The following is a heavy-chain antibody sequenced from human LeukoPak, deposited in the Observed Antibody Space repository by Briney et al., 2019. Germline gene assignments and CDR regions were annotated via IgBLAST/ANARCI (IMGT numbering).Heavy chain of an antibody. D-gene: IGHD3-10*01. CDR2: VSAYNGNT. Sequence: ASVKVSCKASGYTFTSYGISWVRQAPGQGLEWMGWVSAYNGNTNYAQKLQGRVTMTTDTSTSTAYMELRSLRSDDTAVYYCARRLLWFGEFPPHNWFDPWGQGTLVTVSS. J-gene: IGHJ5*02. CDR3: ARRLLWFGEFPPHNWFDP. CDR1: GYTFTSYG. V-gene: IGHV1-18*01.